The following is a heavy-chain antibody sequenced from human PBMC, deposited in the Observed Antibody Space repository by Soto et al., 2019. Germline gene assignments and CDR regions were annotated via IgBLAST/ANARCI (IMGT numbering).Heavy chain of an antibody. V-gene: IGHV3-33*01. CDR1: GFTFTEHG. J-gene: IGHJ5*02. Sequence: QVQLVESGGGVVQPGKSLSLSCVASGFTFTEHGMHWVRQAPGKGLEWVAVIFDDGINNYYADSVKGRFTNSRDTSKSTLYMQMNSLRAEDTAVYYCARDHNRVGGYNWFDAWGQGDLVTVAS. CDR3: ARDHNRVGGYNWFDA. CDR2: IFDDGINN. D-gene: IGHD3-16*01.